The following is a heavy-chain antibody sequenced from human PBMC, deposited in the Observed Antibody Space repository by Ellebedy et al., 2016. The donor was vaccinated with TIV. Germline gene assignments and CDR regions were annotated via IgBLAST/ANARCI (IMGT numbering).Heavy chain of an antibody. V-gene: IGHV1-24*01. CDR3: ATAATVGAKVDWFDP. CDR1: GYTLTELS. J-gene: IGHJ5*02. D-gene: IGHD1-26*01. Sequence: AASVKVSCKVSGYTLTELSMHWVRQAPGKGLEWMGGFDPEDGETIYAQKFQGRVTMTEDTSTDTAYMELSSLRSEDTAVYYCATAATVGAKVDWFDPWGQGTLVTVSS. CDR2: FDPEDGET.